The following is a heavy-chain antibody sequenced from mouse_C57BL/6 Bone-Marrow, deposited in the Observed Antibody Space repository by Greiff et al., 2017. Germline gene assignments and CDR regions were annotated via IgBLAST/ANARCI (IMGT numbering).Heavy chain of an antibody. V-gene: IGHV2-2*01. CDR1: GFSLTSYG. CDR3: ARPFFNWDTGAMDY. Sequence: QVQLQQSGPGLVQPSQSLSITCTVSGFSLTSYGVHWVRQSPGKGLEWLGVIWSGGSTDYTAAFISRLSISKDNSKSQVFFKMNSLQADDTAIYYCARPFFNWDTGAMDYWGQGTSVTVSS. CDR2: IWSGGST. J-gene: IGHJ4*01. D-gene: IGHD4-1*01.